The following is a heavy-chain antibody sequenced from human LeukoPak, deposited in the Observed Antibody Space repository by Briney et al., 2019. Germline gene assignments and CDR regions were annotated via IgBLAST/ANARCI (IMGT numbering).Heavy chain of an antibody. CDR2: INHSGST. Sequence: PSETLSLTCTVSGDSISSGDYYWSWIRQPPGKGLEWIGEINHSGSTNYNPSLKSRVTISVDTSKNQFSLKLSSVTAADTAVYYCARGPREFDIWGQGTMVTVSS. V-gene: IGHV4-39*07. CDR3: ARGPREFDI. J-gene: IGHJ3*02. CDR1: GDSISSGDYY.